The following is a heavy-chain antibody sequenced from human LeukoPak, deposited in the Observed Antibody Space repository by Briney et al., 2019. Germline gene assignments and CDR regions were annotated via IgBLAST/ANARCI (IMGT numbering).Heavy chain of an antibody. Sequence: GGSLEISCLGSGYLFTSYWGGWVRPLPGKSLEGMGIIYPGDSDTRYSPSFQGQVTISADKAIGTAYLQWSSLKASETAMYYCARHAWYYDSSGYFSGYYYYYYMDVWGKGTTVTVSS. CDR2: IYPGDSDT. D-gene: IGHD3-22*01. CDR3: ARHAWYYDSSGYFSGYYYYYYMDV. J-gene: IGHJ6*03. V-gene: IGHV5-51*01. CDR1: GYLFTSYW.